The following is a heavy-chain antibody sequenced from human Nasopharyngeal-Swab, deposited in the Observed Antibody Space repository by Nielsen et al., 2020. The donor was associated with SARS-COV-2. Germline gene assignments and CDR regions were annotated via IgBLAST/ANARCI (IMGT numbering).Heavy chain of an antibody. D-gene: IGHD4-17*01. CDR2: ISSSSSYI. CDR3: AKDFGYGDYWSVYYYYGMDV. Sequence: VRQAPGKGLEWVSSISSSSSYIYYADSVKGRFTISRDKAQNSLYLQMNGLRAEDTAVYYCAKDFGYGDYWSVYYYYGMDVWGQGTTVTVSS. J-gene: IGHJ6*02. V-gene: IGHV3-21*04.